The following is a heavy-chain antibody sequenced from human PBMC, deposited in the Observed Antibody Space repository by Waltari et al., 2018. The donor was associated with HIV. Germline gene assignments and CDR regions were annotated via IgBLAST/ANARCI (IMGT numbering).Heavy chain of an antibody. CDR3: ARGNPPYCSGGSCYSGGFDY. Sequence: VPLVQSGPEVKKPGAPVKVPCTPSGDPFTSYGISGVQQSPGQGHEWMGWISAYNGNTNYAQKLQGRVTMTTDTSTSTAYMELRSLRSDDTALYYCARGNPPYCSGGSCYSGGFDYWGQEPWSPSPQ. CDR1: GDPFTSYG. CDR2: ISAYNGNT. V-gene: IGHV1-18*01. D-gene: IGHD2-15*01. J-gene: IGHJ4*01.